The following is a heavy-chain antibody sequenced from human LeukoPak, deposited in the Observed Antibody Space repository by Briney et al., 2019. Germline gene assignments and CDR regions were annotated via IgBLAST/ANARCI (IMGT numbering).Heavy chain of an antibody. CDR3: ARVELGYCSSTSCYTPYYFDY. CDR2: IIPILGIA. V-gene: IGHV1-69*02. D-gene: IGHD2-2*02. J-gene: IGHJ4*02. CDR1: CGTFISYT. Sequence: SVKVSCQACCGTFISYTISWVRQAPGQGLEWMGRIIPILGIANYGQKYQGRVTITPDKSISTAYMELSSLRSEDTAVYYCARVELGYCSSTSCYTPYYFDYWGQGTLVTVSS.